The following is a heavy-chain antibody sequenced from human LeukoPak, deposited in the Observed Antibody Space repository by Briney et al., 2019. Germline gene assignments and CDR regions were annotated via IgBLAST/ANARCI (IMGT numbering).Heavy chain of an antibody. J-gene: IGHJ4*02. CDR3: ARDSSSPHTFDY. Sequence: SVKVSCKASGGTFSSYAISWVRQAPGQGLEWMGGIIPIFGTANYAQKFQGRVTITADKSTSTAYMELSSLRSEDTAVYYCARDSSSPHTFDYWGQGTLVTVSS. D-gene: IGHD6-6*01. CDR1: GGTFSSYA. V-gene: IGHV1-69*06. CDR2: IIPIFGTA.